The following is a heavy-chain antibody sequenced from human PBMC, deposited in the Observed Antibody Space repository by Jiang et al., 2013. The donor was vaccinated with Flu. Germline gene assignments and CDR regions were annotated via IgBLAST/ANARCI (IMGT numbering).Heavy chain of an antibody. D-gene: IGHD3-10*01. CDR3: ARTPTNYYGSGSYLYYYHGMDV. CDR2: TFFRSNWYN. Sequence: SQTLSLTCAISGDSVSSDSVAWNWIRQSPSRGLEWLGRTFFRSNWYNDYAVSVKSRVTIKPDTSKNRFSLQLNSVTPEDTAVYFCARTPTNYYGSGSYLYYYHGMDVWGQGTTVTVSS. J-gene: IGHJ6*02. V-gene: IGHV6-1*01. CDR1: GDSVSSDSVA.